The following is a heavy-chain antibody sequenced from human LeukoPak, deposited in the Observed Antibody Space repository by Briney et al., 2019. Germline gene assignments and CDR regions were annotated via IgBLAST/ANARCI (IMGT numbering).Heavy chain of an antibody. V-gene: IGHV4-39*01. CDR1: GGSISSSSYY. CDR2: IYYSGST. J-gene: IGHJ4*02. Sequence: PSETLSLTCTVSGGSISSSSYYWGSIRQPPGKGLEWIGSIYYSGSTYYNPSLKSRVTISVDTSKNQFSLKLSSVTAADTAVYYCARQSGIQLGYWGQGTLVTVSS. CDR3: ARQSGIQLGY. D-gene: IGHD5-18*01.